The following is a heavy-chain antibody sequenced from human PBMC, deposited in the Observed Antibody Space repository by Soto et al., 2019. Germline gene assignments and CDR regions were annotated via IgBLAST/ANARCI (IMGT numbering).Heavy chain of an antibody. CDR2: IRSKANSYAT. D-gene: IGHD3-10*01. Sequence: EVQLVESGGGLVQPGGSLKLSGAASGFTFSGSAMHWVRQASGKGLEWVGRIRSKANSYATAHAASVKGRFTISRDDSKKTAYLQMNSLKTEDTAVYYFTRPSDLWFGTDYYMDVWGKGTTVTGSS. CDR1: GFTFSGSA. V-gene: IGHV3-73*01. CDR3: TRPSDLWFGTDYYMDV. J-gene: IGHJ6*03.